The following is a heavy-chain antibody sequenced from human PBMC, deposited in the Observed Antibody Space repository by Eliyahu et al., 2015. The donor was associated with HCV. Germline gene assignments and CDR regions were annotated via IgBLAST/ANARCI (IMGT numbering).Heavy chain of an antibody. Sequence: QLQLQESGPGLVKPSETLSLTCTVSGGSISSSTYYWGWIRQPPGEGAGGVGGISFIVGTHSNPSLKSRVTISVDTSKNQFSLKLSSVTAADTAVYYCARHSSGYNNNWFDPWGQGTLVTVSS. CDR1: GGSISSSTYY. CDR3: ARHSSGYNNNWFDP. V-gene: IGHV4-39*01. CDR2: ISFIVGT. D-gene: IGHD3-22*01. J-gene: IGHJ5*02.